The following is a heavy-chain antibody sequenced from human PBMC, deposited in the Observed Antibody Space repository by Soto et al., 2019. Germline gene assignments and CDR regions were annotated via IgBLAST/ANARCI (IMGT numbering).Heavy chain of an antibody. CDR2: ISYDGSNK. V-gene: IGHV3-30*18. J-gene: IGHJ4*02. D-gene: IGHD1-26*01. CDR1: GFTFSSYG. Sequence: QVQLVESGGGVVQPGRSLRLSCAASGFTFSSYGMNWVHQAPGKGLEWVAVISYDGSNKYYADSVKGRFTISRDHSKNTLYLQMNSLRAEDTAVYYCAKELDYSGSPTFDYWGQGTLVTVSS. CDR3: AKELDYSGSPTFDY.